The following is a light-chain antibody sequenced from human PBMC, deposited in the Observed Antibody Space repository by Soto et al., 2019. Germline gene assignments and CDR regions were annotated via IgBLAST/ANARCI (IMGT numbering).Light chain of an antibody. CDR1: QSFSNSY. J-gene: IGKJ3*01. V-gene: IGKV3-20*01. Sequence: EIVLTQSPGTLSLSPGERATISCRASQSFSNSYLAWYQQKPGQAPRLLIYGASSRATGIPDRFSGSGSGTDFTLTISSLEPEDFAVYYCQHYGSALFTFGPGTKVYVK. CDR3: QHYGSALFT. CDR2: GAS.